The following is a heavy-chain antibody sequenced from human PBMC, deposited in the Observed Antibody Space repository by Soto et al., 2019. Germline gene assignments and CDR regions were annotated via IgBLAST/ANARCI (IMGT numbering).Heavy chain of an antibody. V-gene: IGHV4-59*01. CDR1: GGSISRYY. J-gene: IGHJ6*02. CDR3: ARDLWGYCGTDCYPLDV. D-gene: IGHD2-21*02. Sequence: QVQLQESGPGLVKPSETLSLTCTVSGGSISRYYWSWIRQPPGKGLEWIGYMYNTGSTVYNPPFKSRVTISVDTSKTQFSLKLNSVPAADTAVYYCARDLWGYCGTDCYPLDVWGQGTTVTVSS. CDR2: MYNTGST.